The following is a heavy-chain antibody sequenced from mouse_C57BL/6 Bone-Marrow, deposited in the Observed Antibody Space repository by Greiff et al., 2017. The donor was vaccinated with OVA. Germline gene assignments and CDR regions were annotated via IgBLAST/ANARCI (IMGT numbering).Heavy chain of an antibody. D-gene: IGHD1-1*01. Sequence: QVQLQQSGAELVKPGASVKMSCKASGYTFTSYWITWVKQRPGQGLEWIGDIYPGSGSTNYNEKFKSKATLTVDTSSSTAYMQLSSLTSEDSAVYYCARGYYGSSVDYWGQGTTLTVSS. CDR1: GYTFTSYW. CDR2: IYPGSGST. V-gene: IGHV1-55*01. CDR3: ARGYYGSSVDY. J-gene: IGHJ2*01.